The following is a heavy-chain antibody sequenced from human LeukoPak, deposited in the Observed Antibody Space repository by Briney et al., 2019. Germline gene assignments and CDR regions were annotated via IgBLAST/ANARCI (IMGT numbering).Heavy chain of an antibody. J-gene: IGHJ4*02. V-gene: IGHV2-70*11. CDR3: ARTQPVAGFDY. CDR1: GFSLSTSGMC. D-gene: IGHD6-19*01. CDR2: MDWDDDK. Sequence: SGPTLVNPTQTLTLTCTFSGFSLSTSGMCVSWIRQPPGKALEWLARMDWDDDKYYSTSLHTRLTISKDPSKNPVVLTVTKMDPVDTATYYCARTQPVAGFDYWGQGTLVTVSS.